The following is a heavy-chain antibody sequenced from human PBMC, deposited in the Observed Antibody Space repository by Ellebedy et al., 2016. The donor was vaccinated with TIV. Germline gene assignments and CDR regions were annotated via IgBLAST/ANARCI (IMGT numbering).Heavy chain of an antibody. V-gene: IGHV4-59*01. CDR1: GGSISSYY. J-gene: IGHJ6*02. CDR2: IYYSGST. D-gene: IGHD3-9*01. CDR3: AREGGTIFDV. Sequence: GSLRLSCTVSGGSISSYYWSWIRQPPGKGLEWIGYIYYSGSTNYNPSLKSRVTISVDTSKNQFSLKLSSVTAADTAVYYCAREGGTIFDVWGQGTTVTVSS.